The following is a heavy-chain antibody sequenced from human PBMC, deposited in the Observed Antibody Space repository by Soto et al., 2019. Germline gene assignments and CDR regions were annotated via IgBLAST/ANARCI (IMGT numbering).Heavy chain of an antibody. CDR2: IYYSGST. Sequence: QLQLQESGPGLVKPSETLSLTCTVSGGSISSSSYYWGWIRQRPGKGLECIGSIYYSGSTYYNPSLKSRVTISVDTSKNQFSLKLSSVTAADTAVYYCASDGAVAGSYYYYGMDVWGQGTTVTVSS. CDR1: GGSISSSSYY. V-gene: IGHV4-39*01. J-gene: IGHJ6*02. CDR3: ASDGAVAGSYYYYGMDV. D-gene: IGHD6-19*01.